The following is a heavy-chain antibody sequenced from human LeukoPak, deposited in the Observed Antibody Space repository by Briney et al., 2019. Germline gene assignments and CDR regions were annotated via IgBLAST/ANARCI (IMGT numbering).Heavy chain of an antibody. CDR2: IRSKAYGGTT. D-gene: IGHD3-9*01. V-gene: IGHV3-49*04. CDR1: GFTFGDYA. CDR3: TRGSDILTGSPPDAFDI. Sequence: SGGSLRLSCTASGFTFGDYAMSWVRQAPGKGLEWVGFIRSKAYGGTTEYAASVKGRFTISRDDSKSIAYLQMNSLKTEDTAVYYCTRGSDILTGSPPDAFDIRGQGTMVTVSS. J-gene: IGHJ3*02.